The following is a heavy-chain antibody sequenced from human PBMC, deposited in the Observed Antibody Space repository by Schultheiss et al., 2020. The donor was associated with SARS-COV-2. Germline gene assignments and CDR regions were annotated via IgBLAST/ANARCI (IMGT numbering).Heavy chain of an antibody. J-gene: IGHJ4*02. CDR1: GGSISSYY. D-gene: IGHD2-2*01. CDR3: ARVGCSSTSCYQNDY. V-gene: IGHV4-59*01. CDR2: IYYGGST. Sequence: SETLSLTCTVSGGSISSYYWSWIRQSPGKGLEWIGYIYYGGSTNYNPSLKSRVTISVDTSKNQFSLKLSSVTAADTAVYYCARVGCSSTSCYQNDYWGQGTLVTVSS.